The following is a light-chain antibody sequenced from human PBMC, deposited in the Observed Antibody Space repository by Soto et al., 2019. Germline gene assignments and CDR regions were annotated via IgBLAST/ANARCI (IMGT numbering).Light chain of an antibody. V-gene: IGKV3-15*01. CDR3: QQYNNWPPFT. CDR1: QSVSSN. J-gene: IGKJ3*01. CDR2: GAS. Sequence: EIVMTQSPATLSVSPGERATLSCRASQSVSSNLAWYQKKPGQAPRLLIYGASTRATGIPARFSGSGSGTECTLTISSLQSEDFAVYYCQQYNNWPPFTFGPGTKVDI.